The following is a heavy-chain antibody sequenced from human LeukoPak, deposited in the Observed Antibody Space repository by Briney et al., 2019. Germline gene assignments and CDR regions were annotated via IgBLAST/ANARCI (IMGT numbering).Heavy chain of an antibody. CDR3: TTFPPIVVVPAAIGRGDY. CDR2: IKSKTDGGTT. V-gene: IGHV3-15*07. D-gene: IGHD2-2*01. Sequence: PGGSLRLSCAASGFTFSNAWMNWARQAPGKGLEWVGRIKSKTDGGTTDYAAPVKGRFTISRDDSKNTLYLQMNSLKTEDTAVYYCTTFPPIVVVPAAIGRGDYWGQGTLVTVSS. CDR1: GFTFSNAW. J-gene: IGHJ4*02.